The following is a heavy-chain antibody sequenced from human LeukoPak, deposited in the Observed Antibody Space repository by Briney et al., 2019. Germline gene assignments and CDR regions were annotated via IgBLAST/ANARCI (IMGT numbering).Heavy chain of an antibody. D-gene: IGHD5-24*01. V-gene: IGHV4-39*01. Sequence: SETLSLTCSVSGGSISSSSSYWGWLRQPPGTGLEWIGSIYYSGSSFDNPALKSRVTISVDTSKNQFSLKLSSVTAADTAVYYCARHRSGWLQSSFDYWGQGTLVTVSS. CDR3: ARHRSGWLQSSFDY. CDR1: GGSISSSSSY. CDR2: IYYSGSS. J-gene: IGHJ4*02.